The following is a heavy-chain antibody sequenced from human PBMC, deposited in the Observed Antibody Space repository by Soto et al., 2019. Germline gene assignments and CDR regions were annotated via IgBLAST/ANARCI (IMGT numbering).Heavy chain of an antibody. CDR3: VRGPSHGAFDI. Sequence: PGGSLRLSCAVFGFPFDDYGMSWVRQAPGKGLEWVSDINSDGGSTGYADSVKGRFTVSRDNARNTVYLQVKSLRPEDTAVYHCVRGPSHGAFDIWGQGTLVTVSS. CDR2: INSDGGST. J-gene: IGHJ3*02. CDR1: GFPFDDYG. V-gene: IGHV3-20*01.